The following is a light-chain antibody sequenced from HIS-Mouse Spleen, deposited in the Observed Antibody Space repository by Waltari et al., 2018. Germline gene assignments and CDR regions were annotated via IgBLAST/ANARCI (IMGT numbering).Light chain of an antibody. Sequence: SSELTQDPAVSVALGQTVRITCQGDSLRSYYASRYQQKPGQAPGLVIYGKNNLPSGFPDRFSGSSSGNTASLTITGAQAEDEADYYCNSRDSSGNHLSVFGTGTKVTVL. CDR1: SLRSYY. CDR3: NSRDSSGNHLSV. V-gene: IGLV3-19*01. J-gene: IGLJ1*01. CDR2: GKN.